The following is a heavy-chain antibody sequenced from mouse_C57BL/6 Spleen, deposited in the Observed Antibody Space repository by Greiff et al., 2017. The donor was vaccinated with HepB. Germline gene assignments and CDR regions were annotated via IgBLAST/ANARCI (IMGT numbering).Heavy chain of an antibody. CDR3: AKKHNWEDAMDY. J-gene: IGHJ4*01. D-gene: IGHD4-1*01. Sequence: LVESGGGLVKPGGSLKLSCAASGFTFSDYGMHWVRQAPEKGLEWVAYISSGSSTIYYADTVKGRFTISRDNAKNTLFLQMTSLRSEDTAMYYCAKKHNWEDAMDYWGQGTSVTVSS. CDR2: ISSGSSTI. V-gene: IGHV5-17*01. CDR1: GFTFSDYG.